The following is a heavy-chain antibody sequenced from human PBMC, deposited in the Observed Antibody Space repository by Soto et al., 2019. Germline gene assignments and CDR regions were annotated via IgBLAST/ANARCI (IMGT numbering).Heavy chain of an antibody. Sequence: GELQQWGTGLLKPSETLSLNCSVYGGSSRAYHWSWIRQSPGEGLERIGEFSYSGSLNYNPSRKGRVAVSLDTSTNNLALTMTSMTAAATAVDFCAGGPRYWSFALWGRGTLGTVS. V-gene: IGHV4-34*01. CDR3: AGGPRYWSFAL. D-gene: IGHD1-20*01. CDR1: GGSSRAYH. J-gene: IGHJ2*01. CDR2: FSYSGSL.